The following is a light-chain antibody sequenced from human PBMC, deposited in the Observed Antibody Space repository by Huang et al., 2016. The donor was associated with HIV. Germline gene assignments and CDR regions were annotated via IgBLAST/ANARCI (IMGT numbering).Light chain of an antibody. CDR2: GAS. CDR3: QQYNNWRRT. V-gene: IGKV3-15*01. J-gene: IGKJ2*01. Sequence: EMVMTQSPGILSVSPGERATLFCRASQTISNNLAWYQHRPGQAPRLLIYGASTRATGVPARCSGSGSGTDFTLTISSLQSEDFAVYYCQQYNNWRRTFGQGTKLEIK. CDR1: QTISNN.